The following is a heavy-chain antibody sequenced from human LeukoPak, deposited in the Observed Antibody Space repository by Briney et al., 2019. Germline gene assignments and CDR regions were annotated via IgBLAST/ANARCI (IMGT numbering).Heavy chain of an antibody. V-gene: IGHV4-34*01. CDR2: INHSGST. J-gene: IGHJ4*02. D-gene: IGHD3-16*02. CDR1: GGSFSGYY. Sequence: SETLSLTCAVYGGSFSGYYWSWIRQPPGKGLEWIGKINHSGSTNYNPSLKSRVTISVDTSKNQFSLKLSSVTAADTAVYYCARQGYDYVWGSYRYLPFGFDYWGQGTLVTVSS. CDR3: ARQGYDYVWGSYRYLPFGFDY.